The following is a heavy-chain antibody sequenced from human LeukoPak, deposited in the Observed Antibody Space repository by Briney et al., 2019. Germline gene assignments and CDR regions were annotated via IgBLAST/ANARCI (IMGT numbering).Heavy chain of an antibody. D-gene: IGHD2-2*01. CDR2: IYHSGST. V-gene: IGHV4-38-2*01. CDR1: GYSISRGYY. CDR3: ARLEGYCSSTSCLDAFDI. J-gene: IGHJ3*02. Sequence: SETLSLTCAVSGYSISRGYYWGWIRQPPGKGLEWIGSIYHSGSTYYNPSLKSRVTISVDTSKNQLSLKLSSVTAADTAVYYCARLEGYCSSTSCLDAFDIWGQGTMVTVSS.